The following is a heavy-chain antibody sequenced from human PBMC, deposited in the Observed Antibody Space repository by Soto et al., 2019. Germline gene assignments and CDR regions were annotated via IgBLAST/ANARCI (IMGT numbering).Heavy chain of an antibody. CDR3: ARGRYYYDSSGYQGWFDP. D-gene: IGHD3-22*01. V-gene: IGHV1-69*12. J-gene: IGHJ5*02. CDR1: GGTFSSYA. CDR2: IIPIFGTA. Sequence: QVQLVQSGAEVKKPGSSVKVSCKASGGTFSSYAISWVRQAPGQGLEWMGGIIPIFGTANYAQKFQGRVTITADESTSTAYMELSSLRSEDTAVYYCARGRYYYDSSGYQGWFDPWGQGTLVTVSS.